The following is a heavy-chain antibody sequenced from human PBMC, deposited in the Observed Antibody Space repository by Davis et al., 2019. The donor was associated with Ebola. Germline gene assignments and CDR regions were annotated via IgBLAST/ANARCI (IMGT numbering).Heavy chain of an antibody. CDR3: ARWARGSALDY. CDR1: GFTFSSYS. Sequence: PGGSLRLSCAASGFTFSSYSMNWVRQAPGKGLEWVSYISSSSTIYYADSVKGRFTISRDNAKNSLYLQMNSLRDEDTAVYYCARWARGSALDYWGQGTLVTVSS. D-gene: IGHD3-16*01. V-gene: IGHV3-48*02. CDR2: ISSSSTI. J-gene: IGHJ4*02.